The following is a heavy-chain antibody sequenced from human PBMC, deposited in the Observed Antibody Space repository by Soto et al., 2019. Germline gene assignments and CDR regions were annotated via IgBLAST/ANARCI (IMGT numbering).Heavy chain of an antibody. V-gene: IGHV3-23*01. J-gene: IGHJ4*02. Sequence: PGGSLRLSCAASGFTFSSYAMSWVRQAPGKGLEWVSAISGSGGSTYYADSVKGRFTISRDNSKNTLYLQMNSLRAEDTAVYYCAKDYSYSSGWYYFDYWGQGTLVTVSS. D-gene: IGHD6-19*01. CDR1: GFTFSSYA. CDR3: AKDYSYSSGWYYFDY. CDR2: ISGSGGST.